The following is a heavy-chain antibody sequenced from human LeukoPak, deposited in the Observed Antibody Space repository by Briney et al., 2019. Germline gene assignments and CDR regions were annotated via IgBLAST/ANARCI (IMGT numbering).Heavy chain of an antibody. V-gene: IGHV3-21*06. J-gene: IGHJ4*02. CDR2: ISSSGSYI. Sequence: GGSLRLSCAVSGFTFSSCSMNWVRQAPGKELEWDSSISSSGSYIYYADSVKGRFTISRDNAKNSLYLQMNSLRAEDTAVYYCARDREPYCTGGTCYSTGDYWGQGTLVTVSS. CDR3: ARDREPYCTGGTCYSTGDY. D-gene: IGHD2-15*01. CDR1: GFTFSSCS.